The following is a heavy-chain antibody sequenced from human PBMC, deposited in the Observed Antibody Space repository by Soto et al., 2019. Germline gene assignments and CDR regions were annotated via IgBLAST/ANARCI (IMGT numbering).Heavy chain of an antibody. Sequence: GGSLRLSCAASGFTLSNYVMNWVRQAPGKGLEWVSSISWNSGSIAYADSVKGRFTISRDNAKNSLFLQMSSLRPEDTALYYCAKALDYDSSGYYYFDYWGQGTLVTVSS. V-gene: IGHV3-9*01. CDR1: GFTLSNYV. CDR3: AKALDYDSSGYYYFDY. CDR2: ISWNSGSI. J-gene: IGHJ4*02. D-gene: IGHD3-22*01.